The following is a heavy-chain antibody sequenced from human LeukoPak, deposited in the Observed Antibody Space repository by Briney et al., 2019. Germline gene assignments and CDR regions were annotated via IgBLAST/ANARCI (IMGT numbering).Heavy chain of an antibody. CDR1: GYTLTELS. V-gene: IGHV1-24*01. CDR2: FGPEDGET. D-gene: IGHD6-13*01. Sequence: ASVKVSCKVSGYTLTELSMHWVRQAPGKGLEWMGGFGPEDGETSYAQKFQGRVTMTEDTSTDTAYMDLSSLRSEDTAVYYCATDKPGIAAAGKDYWGQGTLVTVSS. J-gene: IGHJ4*02. CDR3: ATDKPGIAAAGKDY.